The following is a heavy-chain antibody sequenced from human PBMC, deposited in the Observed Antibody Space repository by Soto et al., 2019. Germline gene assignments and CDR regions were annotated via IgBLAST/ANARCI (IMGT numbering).Heavy chain of an antibody. CDR3: ARRYCSSTSCPNWFDP. CDR1: GFTFSSYA. CDR2: ISGSGGST. J-gene: IGHJ5*02. Sequence: GGSLRLSCAASGFTFSSYAMSWVRQAPGKGLEWVSAISGSGGSTYYADSVKGRFTISRDNSKNTLYLQMNSLRAEDTAVYYCARRYCSSTSCPNWFDPWGQGTLVTVSS. D-gene: IGHD2-2*01. V-gene: IGHV3-23*01.